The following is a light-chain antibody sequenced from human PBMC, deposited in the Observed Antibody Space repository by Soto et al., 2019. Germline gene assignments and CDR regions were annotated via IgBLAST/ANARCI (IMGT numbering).Light chain of an antibody. V-gene: IGLV2-8*01. Sequence: QSALTQPPSASGSPGQSVTISCTGTSSDVGAYDYVSWYQQHPGKAPKLMIYEINKRPSGVADRFSGSKSGNTASLTVSGRQAADEADYYCSSFAGSNNFPYVFGTGTKLTVL. CDR3: SSFAGSNNFPYV. CDR2: EIN. J-gene: IGLJ1*01. CDR1: SSDVGAYDY.